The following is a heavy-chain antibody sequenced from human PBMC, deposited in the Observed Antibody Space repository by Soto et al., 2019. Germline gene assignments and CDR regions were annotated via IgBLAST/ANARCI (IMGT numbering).Heavy chain of an antibody. D-gene: IGHD6-13*01. V-gene: IGHV4-39*07. CDR2: IYYSGSS. J-gene: IGHJ6*02. Sequence: SETLSLTCTVSGGSISSPHDYWGWIRQSPGRGLEWIASIYYSGSSYYNPSLKSRITISVDTSKNQFSLKLSSVTAADTAVYYCARDLRSSWYGGYYYYYGMDVWGQGTTVTVSS. CDR3: ARDLRSSWYGGYYYYYGMDV. CDR1: GGSISSPHDY.